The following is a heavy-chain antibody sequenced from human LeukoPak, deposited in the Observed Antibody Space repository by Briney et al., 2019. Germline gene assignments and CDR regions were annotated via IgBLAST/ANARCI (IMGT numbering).Heavy chain of an antibody. D-gene: IGHD3-22*01. CDR1: GGSISSSNW. CDR2: IYYSGST. J-gene: IGHJ4*02. V-gene: IGHV4-4*02. CDR3: ARDPGYYDSSGYSLLD. Sequence: PSGTLSLTCAVSGGSISSSNWWSWVRQPPGKGLEWIGYIYYSGSTNYNPSLKSRVTISVDTSKNQFSLKLSSVTAADTAVYYCARDPGYYDSSGYSLLDWGQGTLVTVSS.